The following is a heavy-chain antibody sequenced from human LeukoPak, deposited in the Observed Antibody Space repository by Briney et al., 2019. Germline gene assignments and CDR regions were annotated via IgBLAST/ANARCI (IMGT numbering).Heavy chain of an antibody. D-gene: IGHD3-22*01. J-gene: IGHJ4*02. V-gene: IGHV3-21*01. CDR2: ISSSSSYI. CDR3: ARGKYYDSSGYYYALDY. Sequence: GGSLRLSCAASGFTFSSYGMNWVRQAPGKGLKWVSSISSSSSYIYYADSVKGRFTISRVNAKNSLYLQMNSLRAEDTAVYYCARGKYYDSSGYYYALDYWGQGTLVTVSS. CDR1: GFTFSSYG.